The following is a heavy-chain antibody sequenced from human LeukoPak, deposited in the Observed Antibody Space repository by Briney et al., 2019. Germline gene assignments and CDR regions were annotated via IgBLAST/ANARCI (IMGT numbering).Heavy chain of an antibody. CDR3: ARADYGMDV. V-gene: IGHV1-69*04. CDR2: IIPILGIA. CDR1: GGTFSSYA. Sequence: SVNVSCKASGGTFSSYAISWVRQAPGQGLEWMGRIIPILGIANYAQKFQGRVTITANKSTSTAYMELSSLRSEDTAVYYCARADYGMDVWGQGTTVTVSS. J-gene: IGHJ6*02.